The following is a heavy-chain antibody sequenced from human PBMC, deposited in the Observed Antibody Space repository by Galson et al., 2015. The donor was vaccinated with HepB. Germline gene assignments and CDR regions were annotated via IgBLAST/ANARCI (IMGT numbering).Heavy chain of an antibody. Sequence: SETLSLTCTVSGGSISSYYWSWIRQPPGKGLEWIGYIYYSGSTNYNPSLKSRVTISVDTFKNQFSLKLSSVTAADTAVYYCARHSQQWLVDYWGQGTLVTVSS. CDR3: ARHSQQWLVDY. CDR1: GGSISSYY. V-gene: IGHV4-59*08. CDR2: IYYSGST. J-gene: IGHJ4*02. D-gene: IGHD6-19*01.